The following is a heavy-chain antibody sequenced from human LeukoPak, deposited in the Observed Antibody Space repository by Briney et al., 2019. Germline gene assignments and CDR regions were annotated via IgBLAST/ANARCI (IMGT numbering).Heavy chain of an antibody. D-gene: IGHD1-1*01. V-gene: IGHV3-23*01. CDR2: TSGSGGST. J-gene: IGHJ4*02. CDR3: AKDTTGDITLVEY. CDR1: GFTFSSYA. Sequence: GESLRLSCAASGFTFSSYAMSWVRQAPGKGLEWVSGTSGSGGSTYYGDSVKGRFTISRDNSKNTLYLQMNSLRAEDTAVYYCAKDTTGDITLVEYWGQGTLATVSS.